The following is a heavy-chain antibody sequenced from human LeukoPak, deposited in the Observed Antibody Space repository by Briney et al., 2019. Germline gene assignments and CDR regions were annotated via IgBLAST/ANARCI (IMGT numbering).Heavy chain of an antibody. CDR1: GYTFTGYY. CDR2: INPNSGGT. D-gene: IGHD5-24*01. J-gene: IGHJ5*01. Sequence: ASVKVSCKASGYTFTGYYMHWVRQAPGQGLEWMAWINPNSGGTSYAQKFQGRVTMTRDTSISTAYMELSRLRSEDTAVYYCARTPRNGHIESWGQGTLVTVSS. V-gene: IGHV1-2*02. CDR3: ARTPRNGHIES.